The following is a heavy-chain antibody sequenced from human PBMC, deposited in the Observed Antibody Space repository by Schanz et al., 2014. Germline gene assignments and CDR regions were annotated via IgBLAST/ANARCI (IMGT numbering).Heavy chain of an antibody. CDR2: ISGSGGST. CDR1: GFTFSDYY. Sequence: EVQLVESGGGLVQPGGSLRLSCAASGFTFSDYYMDWVRQAPGKGLEWVSGISGSGGSTYYADSVKGRFTISRDNAKISLYLQMNSLRAEDTAVYYCARANYRRKINFDYWGRGTLVTVSS. CDR3: ARANYRRKINFDY. J-gene: IGHJ4*02. D-gene: IGHD3-10*01. V-gene: IGHV3-48*04.